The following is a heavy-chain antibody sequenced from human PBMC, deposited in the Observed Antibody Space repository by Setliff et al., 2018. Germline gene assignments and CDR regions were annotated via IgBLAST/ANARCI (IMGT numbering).Heavy chain of an antibody. J-gene: IGHJ4*02. CDR1: GYTLTELS. CDR2: FDPEDGET. Sequence: ASVKVSCKVSGYTLTELSRHWVRQAPGKGLEWMGGFDPEDGETVYAQKFQGRVTMTEDTSTDTAYMELSSLRSEDTAVYYCARAPAYVGNLMVVVTTEGYYFDSWGQGTLVTVSS. CDR3: ARAPAYVGNLMVVVTTEGYYFDS. D-gene: IGHD3-22*01. V-gene: IGHV1-24*01.